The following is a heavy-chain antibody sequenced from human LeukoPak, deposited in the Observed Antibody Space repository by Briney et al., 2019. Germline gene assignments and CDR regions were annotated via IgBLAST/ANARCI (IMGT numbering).Heavy chain of an antibody. CDR3: TTYGSGRKFDY. CDR2: IKSKTGGGTT. V-gene: IGHV3-15*01. CDR1: GFTFSNAW. J-gene: IGHJ4*02. D-gene: IGHD3-10*01. Sequence: PGGSLRLSCAASGFTFSNAWMSWVRQAPGKGLEWVGRIKSKTGGGTTDYAAPVKGRFTISRDDSKNTLYLQMNSLKSEDTAVYYCTTYGSGRKFDYWGQGILVTVSS.